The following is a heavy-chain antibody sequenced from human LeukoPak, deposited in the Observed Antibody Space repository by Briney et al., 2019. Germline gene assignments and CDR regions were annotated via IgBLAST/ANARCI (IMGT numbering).Heavy chain of an antibody. CDR2: IDYSGST. Sequence: SETLSLTCTGSGGSISSYYWSWIRQPPGKGLEWIGYIDYSGSTNYNPSLKSRVTISVDTSKSQFSLKLSSVTAADTAVYYCARGGYYYDSSGYWGAFDIWGQGTMVTVSS. D-gene: IGHD3-22*01. V-gene: IGHV4-59*01. CDR3: ARGGYYYDSSGYWGAFDI. J-gene: IGHJ3*02. CDR1: GGSISSYY.